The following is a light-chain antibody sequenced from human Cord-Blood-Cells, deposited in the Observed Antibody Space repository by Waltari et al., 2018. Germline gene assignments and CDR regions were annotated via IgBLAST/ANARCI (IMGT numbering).Light chain of an antibody. CDR2: EVS. Sequence: QSALPQPPSASGSPGQSVTISCTGTSSAVGGYNYVSWYQQHPAKAPKPRIYEVSKRPSGVPDRFSGSKSGNTASLTVSGLQAEDEADYYCSSYAGSNNLVFGGGTKLTVL. J-gene: IGLJ2*01. V-gene: IGLV2-8*01. CDR3: SSYAGSNNLV. CDR1: SSAVGGYNY.